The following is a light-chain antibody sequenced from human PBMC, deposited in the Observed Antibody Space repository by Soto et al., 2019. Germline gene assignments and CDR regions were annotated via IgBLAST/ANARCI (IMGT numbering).Light chain of an antibody. CDR3: LQHNSFPWT. Sequence: DIQMTQSPSSLSASVGDRVTITCRANKGFTNYLTWYQQKPGKAPKRLIYGASNLPSGLPSSFSGRGSGTEFTLPISSPQPEDFATYYCLQHNSFPWTFRQGTKVEL. V-gene: IGKV1-17*01. CDR2: GAS. J-gene: IGKJ1*01. CDR1: KGFTNY.